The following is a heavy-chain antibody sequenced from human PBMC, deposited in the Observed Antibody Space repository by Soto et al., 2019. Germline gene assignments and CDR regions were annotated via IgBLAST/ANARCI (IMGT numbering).Heavy chain of an antibody. CDR1: GFPFRNFA. CDR3: TTGPFIAGDY. D-gene: IGHD1-1*01. V-gene: IGHV3-23*01. CDR2: ITSSGDST. J-gene: IGHJ4*02. Sequence: EVQLLESGGGLVQPGGSLRLSCAASGFPFRNFAMSWVRQAPGKGLEWDSVITSSGDSTYFADSVRGRFTISRDNSKNTLYLQLKSLRAEDTATYYCTTGPFIAGDYWGQGTLVTVSS.